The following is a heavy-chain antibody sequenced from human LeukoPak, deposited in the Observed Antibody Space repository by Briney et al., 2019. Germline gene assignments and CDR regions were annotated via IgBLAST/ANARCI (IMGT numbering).Heavy chain of an antibody. Sequence: SETLSLTCAVYGGSFSGYYWSWIRQPPGKGLEWIGEINHSGSTNYNPSLKSRVTISVDTSRKQFSLTLSSVTAADTAVYFCARHGNGWSRRATPYYYAMDVWGRGTAVTVSS. CDR3: ARHGNGWSRRATPYYYAMDV. CDR2: INHSGST. J-gene: IGHJ6*02. V-gene: IGHV4-34*01. D-gene: IGHD2-15*01. CDR1: GGSFSGYY.